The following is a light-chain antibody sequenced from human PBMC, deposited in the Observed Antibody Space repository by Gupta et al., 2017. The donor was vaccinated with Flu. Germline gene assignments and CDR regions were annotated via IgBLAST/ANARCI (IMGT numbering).Light chain of an antibody. CDR2: DVS. J-gene: IGLJ2*01. Sequence: SYMLTQLTSASVAPGQTARITCGGNNMGSKGVHWYQQKPGQAPVLVVYDVSDRASGIPERFSGSNSGNTATLTISRVDAGDEADYYCQVWDSSSDHPHVVFGGGTKLTVL. V-gene: IGLV3-21*02. CDR3: QVWDSSSDHPHVV. CDR1: NMGSKG.